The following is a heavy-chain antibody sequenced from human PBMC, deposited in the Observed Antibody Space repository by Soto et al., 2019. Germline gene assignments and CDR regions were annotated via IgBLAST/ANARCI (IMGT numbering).Heavy chain of an antibody. V-gene: IGHV3-11*01. J-gene: IGHJ6*02. CDR3: ARASSIAAAKLPTVYYYYGMDV. CDR2: MSGSGSSE. Sequence: PGGSLRLSCAASGFTFSDHYMAWIRQAPGKGLEIVAHMSGSGSSEDYGDSVKGRFSIFRENSKNLLFLQMFFLRAEDTAVYYCARASSIAAAKLPTVYYYYGMDVWGQGTTVTVSS. CDR1: GFTFSDHY. D-gene: IGHD6-6*01.